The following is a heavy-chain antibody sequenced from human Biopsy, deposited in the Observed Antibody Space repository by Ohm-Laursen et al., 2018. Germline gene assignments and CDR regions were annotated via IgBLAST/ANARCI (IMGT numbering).Heavy chain of an antibody. CDR2: INPSGSTT. J-gene: IGHJ4*02. D-gene: IGHD6-19*01. CDR3: ARNTGWYGDLYYFDY. Sequence: ASVKVSCKASGYSFTSYYMHWVRQAPGQGLEWMGMINPSGSTTSYPQIFQGRVTMTRDTSKSTVYMELSSLRSADTAVYFRARNTGWYGDLYYFDYWGQGTLVTVSS. CDR1: GYSFTSYY. V-gene: IGHV1-46*01.